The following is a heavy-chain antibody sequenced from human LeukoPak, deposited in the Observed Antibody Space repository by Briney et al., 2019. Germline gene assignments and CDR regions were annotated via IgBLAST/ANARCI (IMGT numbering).Heavy chain of an antibody. CDR1: GGSISSSSYY. CDR2: ISYSGST. Sequence: SETLSLTCTVSGGSISSSSYYWGWFRQPPGKGLEWIGSISYSGSTYYNPSLKSRVTMSVDTSKNQFSPKLSSVTAADTAVYYCARSLTVLSTGYSGYDSPYYMDVWGKGTTVTVSS. V-gene: IGHV4-39*07. CDR3: ARSLTVLSTGYSGYDSPYYMDV. D-gene: IGHD5-12*01. J-gene: IGHJ6*03.